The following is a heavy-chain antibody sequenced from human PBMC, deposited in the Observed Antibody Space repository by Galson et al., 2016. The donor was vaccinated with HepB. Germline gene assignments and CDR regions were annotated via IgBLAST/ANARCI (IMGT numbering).Heavy chain of an antibody. CDR2: MNPNSGNT. CDR1: GYTFTNYD. J-gene: IGHJ6*02. D-gene: IGHD2-15*01. CDR3: AREPRHPYSQGYYGMDV. Sequence: SVKVSCKASGYTFTNYDISWVRQASGQGLEWVGWMNPNSGNTGYAEKFQDRVTMTRDTSKSTAYMELSSLRSEDTAVYYCAREPRHPYSQGYYGMDVWGQGTTVIVSS. V-gene: IGHV1-8*01.